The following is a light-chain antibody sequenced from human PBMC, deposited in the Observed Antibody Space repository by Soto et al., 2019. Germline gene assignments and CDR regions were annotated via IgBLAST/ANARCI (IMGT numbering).Light chain of an antibody. CDR3: SLYTTDSTSV. Sequence: QSALTQPPSVSGSPGQSVTISCTGTSSDFNNYNRVSWYQRPPGTGPKLIIFEVNNRPSGVPDRFSGSKSGNTASLTISGLQAEDESEYYCSLYTTDSTSVFGPGTKVTVL. CDR2: EVN. V-gene: IGLV2-18*01. J-gene: IGLJ1*01. CDR1: SSDFNNYNR.